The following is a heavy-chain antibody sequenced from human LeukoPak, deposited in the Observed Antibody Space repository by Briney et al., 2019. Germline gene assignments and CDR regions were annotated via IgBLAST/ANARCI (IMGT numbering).Heavy chain of an antibody. J-gene: IGHJ4*02. Sequence: SETLSLTCTVSGGSISSSSYYWGWIRQPPGKGLEWISSIYYSGSTYYNPSLKSRVTISVDTSKNEFSLKLNSVTAADTAVYYCARMAPYGDYLLDYWGQGTLVTVSS. D-gene: IGHD4-17*01. CDR2: IYYSGST. CDR3: ARMAPYGDYLLDY. CDR1: GGSISSSSYY. V-gene: IGHV4-39*07.